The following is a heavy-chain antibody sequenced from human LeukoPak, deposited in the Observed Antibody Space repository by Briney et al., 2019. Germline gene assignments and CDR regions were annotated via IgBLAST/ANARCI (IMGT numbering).Heavy chain of an antibody. Sequence: GASVKVSCKASGYTFTSYGISWVRQAPGRGLEWMGWISAYNGNTNYAQKLQGRVTMTTDTSTSTAYMELRSLRSDDTAVYYCARGVRDIVVVPAAMALFDYWGQGTLVTVSS. CDR3: ARGVRDIVVVPAAMALFDY. CDR2: ISAYNGNT. V-gene: IGHV1-18*04. J-gene: IGHJ4*02. CDR1: GYTFTSYG. D-gene: IGHD2-2*01.